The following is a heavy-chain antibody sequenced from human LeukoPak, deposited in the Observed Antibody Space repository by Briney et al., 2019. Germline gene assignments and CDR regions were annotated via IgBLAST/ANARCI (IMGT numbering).Heavy chain of an antibody. CDR2: IYYSGST. V-gene: IGHV4-31*03. Sequence: SETLSLTCTVSGPFIKTYYWSWIRHHPGKGLEWIGYIYYSGSTYYNPSLKSRVTISVDTSKDQFSLKLSSVTAADTAVYYCARGADRFDYWGQGTLVTVSS. CDR3: ARGADRFDY. J-gene: IGHJ4*02. CDR1: GPFIKTYY.